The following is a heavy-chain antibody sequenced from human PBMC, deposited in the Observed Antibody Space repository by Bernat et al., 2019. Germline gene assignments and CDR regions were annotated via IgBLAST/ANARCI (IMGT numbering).Heavy chain of an antibody. D-gene: IGHD3-10*01. CDR1: GASISSSSYY. J-gene: IGHJ3*02. V-gene: IGHV4-39*01. Sequence: QLQLQESGPGLVKPSETLSLTCTVSGASISSSSYYWGWIRQPPGKGLEWIGSIYYTGSTYYSPSLKSRVTISVDTSQNQFSLKLISVTAADTAVYYCARWESTLVPGAFDIWGQGTMVTVSS. CDR2: IYYTGST. CDR3: ARWESTLVPGAFDI.